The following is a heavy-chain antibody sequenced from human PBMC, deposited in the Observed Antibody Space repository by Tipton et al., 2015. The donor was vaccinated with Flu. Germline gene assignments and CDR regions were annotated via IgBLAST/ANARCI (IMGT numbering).Heavy chain of an antibody. V-gene: IGHV1-69*06. CDR2: IIPIFGTA. D-gene: IGHD2-21*01. J-gene: IGHJ3*02. CDR1: GGTFSSYA. Sequence: QVQLVQSGAEVKKPGSSVKVSCKASGGTFSSYAISWVRQAPGQGLEWMGGIIPIFGTANYAQKFQGRVTITADKSTSTAYMELSSLRSEDTAVYYCARGSPLAYCGGDCYSGAFDIWGQGTMVTVSS. CDR3: ARGSPLAYCGGDCYSGAFDI.